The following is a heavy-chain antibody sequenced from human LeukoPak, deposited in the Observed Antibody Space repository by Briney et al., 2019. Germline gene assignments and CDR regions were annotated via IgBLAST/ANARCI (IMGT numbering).Heavy chain of an antibody. J-gene: IGHJ4*02. V-gene: IGHV1-69*13. CDR3: ARDSSGYYYFDY. Sequence: SVKVSCKASGGTFSSYAISWVRQAPRQEREWRGGIIPIFVTANYAQKFHGRVTIPADESTSTAYMELSSLSSEDTAVYYCARDSSGYYYFDYWGQGTLVTVSS. CDR1: GGTFSSYA. D-gene: IGHD3-22*01. CDR2: IIPIFVTA.